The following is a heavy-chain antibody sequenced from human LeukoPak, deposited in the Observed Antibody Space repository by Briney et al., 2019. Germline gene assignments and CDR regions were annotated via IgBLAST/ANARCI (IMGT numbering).Heavy chain of an antibody. CDR3: AREEGSGCYDS. CDR1: GYTFTGYY. CDR2: INPNSGGT. J-gene: IGHJ4*02. V-gene: IGHV1-2*02. D-gene: IGHD6-19*01. Sequence: GASVKVSCKASGYTFTGYYMHWVRQAPGQGLXWMGWINPNSGGTNYAQKXQXRVTMTRDTSITTAYMELSRLRSDDTAVYYCAREEGSGCYDSWGQGTRLTVSS.